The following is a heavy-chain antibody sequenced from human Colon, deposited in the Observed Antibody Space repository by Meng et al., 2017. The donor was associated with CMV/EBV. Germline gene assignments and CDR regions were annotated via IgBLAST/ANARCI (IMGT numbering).Heavy chain of an antibody. Sequence: GGSLRLSCVASGFTFSAYEFDWVRQAPGKGLEWLAHINFGATNIYYADSVKGRFTISRDDAKSSLYLDMTSLRVDDTALYYCARELPATWGPFDYWGRGTLVTVSS. CDR2: INFGATNI. CDR1: GFTFSAYE. D-gene: IGHD7-27*01. V-gene: IGHV3-48*03. CDR3: ARELPATWGPFDY. J-gene: IGHJ4*02.